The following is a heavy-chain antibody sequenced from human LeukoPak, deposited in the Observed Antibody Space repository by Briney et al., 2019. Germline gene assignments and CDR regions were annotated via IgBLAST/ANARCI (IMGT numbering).Heavy chain of an antibody. J-gene: IGHJ4*02. Sequence: ASVKVSCKASGYTFTSYGISWVRQAPGQGLEWMGWISAYNGNTNYAQKLQGRVTMTTDTSTSTAYMELRSLRSDDTAVYYCARGQERWYSNSWSFDYWGQGTLVTVSS. D-gene: IGHD6-13*01. CDR3: ARGQERWYSNSWSFDY. CDR1: GYTFTSYG. V-gene: IGHV1-18*01. CDR2: ISAYNGNT.